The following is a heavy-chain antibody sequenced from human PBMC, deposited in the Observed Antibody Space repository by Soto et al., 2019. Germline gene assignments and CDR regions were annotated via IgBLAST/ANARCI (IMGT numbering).Heavy chain of an antibody. V-gene: IGHV3-23*01. J-gene: IGHJ6*02. CDR3: AKGGYDFWSGYYIRGYYYGMDV. CDR1: GFTFSSYA. Sequence: GSLRLSGAASGFTFSSYAMSGVRQAPGKGLEWVSAISGSGGSTYYADSVKGRFTISRDNSKNTLYLQMNSLRAEDTAVYYCAKGGYDFWSGYYIRGYYYGMDVWGQGTTVTVSS. CDR2: ISGSGGST. D-gene: IGHD3-3*01.